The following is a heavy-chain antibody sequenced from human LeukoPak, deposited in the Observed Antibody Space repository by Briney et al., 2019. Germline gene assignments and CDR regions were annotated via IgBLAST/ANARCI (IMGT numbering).Heavy chain of an antibody. D-gene: IGHD2-21*01. J-gene: IGHJ5*02. Sequence: GGSLRLSCAASGFTFSSFGMHWGRQAPGKGLEWVAVMSSDGGNEYYADSVKGRFTISRDNSKNTLYLQMNSLRPDDTAVYYCARCSTSNGDSVKWFDPWGQGTLVAVSS. V-gene: IGHV3-30*19. CDR3: ARCSTSNGDSVKWFDP. CDR2: MSSDGGNE. CDR1: GFTFSSFG.